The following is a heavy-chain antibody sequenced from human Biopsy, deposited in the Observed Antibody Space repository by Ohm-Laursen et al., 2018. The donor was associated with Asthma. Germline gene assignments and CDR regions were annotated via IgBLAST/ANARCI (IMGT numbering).Heavy chain of an antibody. CDR2: IFPGNSDT. V-gene: IGHV5-51*01. D-gene: IGHD3-10*01. CDR3: ARLAYGPGSFFDF. J-gene: IGHJ4*02. Sequence: ESLRISCKASGYIFTSYWIGWVRQMPGKGLEWMGIIFPGNSDTIYGPSFQGQVTISATKSISTAYLQWTSLKASDTAIYYCARLAYGPGSFFDFWGQGTLVTVAS. CDR1: GYIFTSYW.